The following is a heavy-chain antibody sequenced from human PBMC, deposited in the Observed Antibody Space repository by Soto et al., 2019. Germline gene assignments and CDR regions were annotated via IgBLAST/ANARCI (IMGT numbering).Heavy chain of an antibody. V-gene: IGHV3-72*01. J-gene: IGHJ5*02. CDR3: LIVGGTRT. CDR2: SRNKANYYTT. Sequence: EVQVVESGGGLVQPGGSLRLSCAASGFPFSDLYIDWVRQAPGKGLEWVARSRNKANYYTTDYAASVKGRFTISRDDSKNSVYRQMNSLKTEYTAVYYCLIVGGTRTWGQGTLVSVSS. CDR1: GFPFSDLY. D-gene: IGHD1-26*01.